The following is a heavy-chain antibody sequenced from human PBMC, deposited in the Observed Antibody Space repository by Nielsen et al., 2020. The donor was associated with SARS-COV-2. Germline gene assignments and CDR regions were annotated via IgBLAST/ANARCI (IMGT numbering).Heavy chain of an antibody. Sequence: GESLKISCGGSGFTFDKYAMSWVRQAPGKGLEWVSAISGSGGSTYYADSVKGRFTISRDNSKNTLYLQMNSLRAEDTAVYYCAKRRVAVAGTWYFDYWGQGTLVTVSS. V-gene: IGHV3-23*01. J-gene: IGHJ4*02. D-gene: IGHD6-19*01. CDR2: ISGSGGST. CDR3: AKRRVAVAGTWYFDY. CDR1: GFTFDKYA.